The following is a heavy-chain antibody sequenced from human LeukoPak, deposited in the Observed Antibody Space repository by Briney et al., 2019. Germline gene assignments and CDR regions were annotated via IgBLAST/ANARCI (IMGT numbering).Heavy chain of an antibody. Sequence: SETLSLTCAVYGGSFSGYYWSWIRQPPGKGLEWIGEINHSGSTNYNPSLKSRVTISVDTSKNQFSLKLSSVTAADTAVYYCARDPTSGLDPWGQGTLVTVSS. CDR1: GGSFSGYY. D-gene: IGHD7-27*01. CDR2: INHSGST. J-gene: IGHJ5*02. CDR3: ARDPTSGLDP. V-gene: IGHV4-34*01.